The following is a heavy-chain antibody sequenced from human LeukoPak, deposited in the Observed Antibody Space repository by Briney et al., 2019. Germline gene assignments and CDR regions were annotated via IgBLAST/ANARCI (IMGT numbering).Heavy chain of an antibody. CDR1: GFTFSSYG. Sequence: GRSLRLSCAASGFTFSSYGMHWVRQAPGKGLEWVAVISYDGSNKYYADSVKGRFTISRDNSKNTLYLQMNSLRAEDTAVYYCAKGPRWDLLGYFDYWGQGTLVTVSS. D-gene: IGHD1-26*01. CDR3: AKGPRWDLLGYFDY. J-gene: IGHJ4*02. V-gene: IGHV3-30*18. CDR2: ISYDGSNK.